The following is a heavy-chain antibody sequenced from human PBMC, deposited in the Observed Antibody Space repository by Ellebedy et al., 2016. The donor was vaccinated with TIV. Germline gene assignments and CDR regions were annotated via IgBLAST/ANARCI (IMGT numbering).Heavy chain of an antibody. J-gene: IGHJ4*02. CDR1: GGSFSGYY. CDR2: IYYTGTT. V-gene: IGHV4-59*01. CDR3: ATVSYNRPGSIIGHFFDY. Sequence: SETLSLXXAVYGGSFSGYYWSWIRQPPGKGLEWIGYIYYTGTTNYSPSLKSRLTISVDTSKNQFSLKLSSVTAADTAVYYCATVSYNRPGSIIGHFFDYWGQGTLVTVSS. D-gene: IGHD3-10*01.